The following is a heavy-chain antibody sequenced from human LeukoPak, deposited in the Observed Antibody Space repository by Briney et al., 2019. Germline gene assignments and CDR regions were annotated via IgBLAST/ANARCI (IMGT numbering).Heavy chain of an antibody. Sequence: SVKVSCKASGGTFSSYATSWVRQAPGQGLEWMGGIIPIFGTANYAQKFQGRVTITTDESTSTAYMELSSLRSEDTAVYYCASRPEGYYYDSSGYFDYWGQGTLVTVPS. CDR1: GGTFSSYA. CDR3: ASRPEGYYYDSSGYFDY. D-gene: IGHD3-22*01. J-gene: IGHJ4*02. V-gene: IGHV1-69*05. CDR2: IIPIFGTA.